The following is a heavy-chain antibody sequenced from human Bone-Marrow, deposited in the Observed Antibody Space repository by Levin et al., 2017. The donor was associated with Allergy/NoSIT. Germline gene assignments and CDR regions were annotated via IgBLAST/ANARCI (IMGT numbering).Heavy chain of an antibody. Sequence: AASVKVSCKASGYTFTSYDINWVRQATGQGLEWMGWMNPNSGNTDSAQKFQGRVTMTRNTSINTAYMELSSLTSEDTAVYYCATDHGDYEYGMDLWGQGTTVTVSS. V-gene: IGHV1-8*01. CDR2: MNPNSGNT. CDR3: ATDHGDYEYGMDL. CDR1: GYTFTSYD. J-gene: IGHJ6*02. D-gene: IGHD4-17*01.